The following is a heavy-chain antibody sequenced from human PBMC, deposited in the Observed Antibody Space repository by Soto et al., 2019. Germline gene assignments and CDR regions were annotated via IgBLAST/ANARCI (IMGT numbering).Heavy chain of an antibody. J-gene: IGHJ4*02. CDR3: ARRAVTTYHFFDY. CDR1: GLTFSSFD. Sequence: GGSLRLSCATSGLTFSSFDMDWVRQAPGKGLEWVSSIHRASTYIYYADSVRGRFTISRDNAKSSLYLQMNSLTVEDTAVYYCARRAVTTYHFFDYWGQGALVTVSS. V-gene: IGHV3-21*06. CDR2: IHRASTYI. D-gene: IGHD4-17*01.